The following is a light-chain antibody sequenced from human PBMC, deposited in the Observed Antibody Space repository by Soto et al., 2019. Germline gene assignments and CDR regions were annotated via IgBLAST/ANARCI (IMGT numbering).Light chain of an antibody. CDR1: QSVSSSY. V-gene: IGKV3D-20*02. CDR3: QQRSNWPPIT. Sequence: EIVLTQSPGTLSLSPGERATLSCRPSQSVSSSYLAWYQQKPGQAPRLLIYDASNRATGIPVRFSGSGSGTDFTLTISSLEPEDFAVYYCQQRSNWPPITFGHGTKVDIK. J-gene: IGKJ3*01. CDR2: DAS.